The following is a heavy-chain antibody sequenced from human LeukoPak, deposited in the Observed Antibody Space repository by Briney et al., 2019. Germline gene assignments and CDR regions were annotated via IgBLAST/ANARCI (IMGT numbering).Heavy chain of an antibody. CDR2: IDPSDPYT. D-gene: IGHD3-16*02. CDR1: GXSFSSYW. Sequence: GESLKISCKGSGXSFSSYWTGWVRQMPGKGLEWMGRIDPSDPYTNYSPSFQGHVTISADKSISTAYLQWSSLKASDTAMYYCATLKPYDYVWGSYPPGAFDIWGQGTMVTVSS. V-gene: IGHV5-10-1*01. CDR3: ATLKPYDYVWGSYPPGAFDI. J-gene: IGHJ3*02.